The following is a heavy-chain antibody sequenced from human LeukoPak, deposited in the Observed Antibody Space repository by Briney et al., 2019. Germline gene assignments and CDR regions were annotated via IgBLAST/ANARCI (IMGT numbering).Heavy chain of an antibody. J-gene: IGHJ4*02. D-gene: IGHD2-2*01. Sequence: PETLSLTCAVYGGSFSGYYWSWIRQPPGKGLEWMGEINHRGSTNYTPSLKSPDTISVDTSKNQFSLKLSSVPAADTAVYYCARGLADCSSTSCYLSPFDYWGQGTLVTVSS. CDR3: ARGLADCSSTSCYLSPFDY. CDR1: GGSFSGYY. V-gene: IGHV4-34*01. CDR2: INHRGST.